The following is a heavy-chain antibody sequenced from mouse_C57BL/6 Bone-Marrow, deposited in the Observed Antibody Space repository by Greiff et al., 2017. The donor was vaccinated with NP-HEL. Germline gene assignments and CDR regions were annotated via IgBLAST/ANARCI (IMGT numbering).Heavy chain of an antibody. Sequence: QVQLKQSGPGLVQPSQSLSITCTVSGFSLTSYGVHWVRQSPGKGLEWLGVIWRGGSTDYNAAFMSRLSITKDNSKSQVFFKVNSLQADDTAIYYCAKKSYDGYSLYAMDYWGQGTSVTVSS. J-gene: IGHJ4*01. D-gene: IGHD2-3*01. CDR3: AKKSYDGYSLYAMDY. CDR1: GFSLTSYG. V-gene: IGHV2-5*01. CDR2: IWRGGST.